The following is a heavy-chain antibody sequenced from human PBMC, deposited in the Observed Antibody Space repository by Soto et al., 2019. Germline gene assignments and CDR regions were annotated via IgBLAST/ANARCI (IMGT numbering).Heavy chain of an antibody. J-gene: IGHJ4*02. Sequence: SETLSLTCTVSGGSISSYYLSWIRQPPGKGLEWIGYIYYSGSTNYNPSLKSRVTISVDTSKNQFSLKLSSVTAADTAVYYCSGYDVGPTHYWGQGTLVTVSS. V-gene: IGHV4-59*01. CDR1: GGSISSYY. CDR2: IYYSGST. CDR3: SGYDVGPTHY. D-gene: IGHD5-12*01.